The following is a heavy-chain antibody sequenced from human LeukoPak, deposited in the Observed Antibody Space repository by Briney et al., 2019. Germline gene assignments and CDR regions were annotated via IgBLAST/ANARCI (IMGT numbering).Heavy chain of an antibody. J-gene: IGHJ6*04. CDR2: TRYDGSNK. CDR1: GFTFSSYG. V-gene: IGHV3-30*02. CDR3: AELGITMIGGV. Sequence: GGSLRLSCAASGFTFSSYGMNWVRQAPGKGLEWVAFTRYDGSNKYYAESVKGRFTISRDNAKNSLYLQMNSLRAEDTAVYYCAELGITMIGGVWGKGTTVTISS. D-gene: IGHD3-10*02.